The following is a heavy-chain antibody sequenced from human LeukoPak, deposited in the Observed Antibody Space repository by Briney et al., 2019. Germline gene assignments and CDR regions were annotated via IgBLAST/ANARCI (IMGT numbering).Heavy chain of an antibody. CDR3: ARDQGTIFPYYFDY. CDR1: GFTFSVYA. J-gene: IGHJ4*02. D-gene: IGHD3-3*01. CDR2: ISYDGSNK. Sequence: GGSLRLSCAASGFTFSVYAMHWVRQAPGKGLEWVAIISYDGSNKYYADSVKGRFTISRDNAKNSLYLQMNSLRAEDTAVYYCARDQGTIFPYYFDYWGQGTLVTVSS. V-gene: IGHV3-30*04.